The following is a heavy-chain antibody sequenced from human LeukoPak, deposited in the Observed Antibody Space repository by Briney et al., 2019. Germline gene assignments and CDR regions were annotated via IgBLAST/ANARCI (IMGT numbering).Heavy chain of an antibody. Sequence: GGSLRLSCAASGSTFSSYGMHWVRQPPGKGLEWVALIRFDGTTKYYADSVKGRFTISRDNSKNTLYLQMNSLRAEDTAVYYCARARGYYDSSGLDYWGQGTLVTVSS. J-gene: IGHJ4*02. CDR1: GSTFSSYG. CDR3: ARARGYYDSSGLDY. D-gene: IGHD3-22*01. V-gene: IGHV3-30*02. CDR2: IRFDGTTK.